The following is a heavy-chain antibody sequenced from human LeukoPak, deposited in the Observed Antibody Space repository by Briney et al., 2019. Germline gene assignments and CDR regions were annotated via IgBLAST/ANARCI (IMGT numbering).Heavy chain of an antibody. CDR2: ISSSGSTI. CDR1: GFTFSSYE. Sequence: GGSLRLSCAASGFTFSSYEMNWVRQAPGKGLEWVSYISSSGSTIYYADSVKGRFTISRDNAKNSLYLQMNSLRAEDTAVYYCARGMIVSASLIDYWGQGTLVTVSS. CDR3: ARGMIVSASLIDY. D-gene: IGHD3-22*01. V-gene: IGHV3-48*03. J-gene: IGHJ4*02.